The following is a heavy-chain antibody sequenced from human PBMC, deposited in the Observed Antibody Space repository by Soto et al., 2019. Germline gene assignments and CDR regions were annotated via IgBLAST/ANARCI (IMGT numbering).Heavy chain of an antibody. CDR2: INPNSGGT. CDR1: GYTFTGYY. CDR3: ARVSSSIVVVPDYGMDV. V-gene: IGHV1-2*04. Sequence: ASVKVSCKASGYTFTGYYMHWVRQAPGQGLEWMGWINPNSGGTNYAQKFQGWVTMTRDTSISTAYMELSRLRSDDTAVYYCARVSSSIVVVPDYGMDVWGQGTTVTVSS. J-gene: IGHJ6*02. D-gene: IGHD2-2*01.